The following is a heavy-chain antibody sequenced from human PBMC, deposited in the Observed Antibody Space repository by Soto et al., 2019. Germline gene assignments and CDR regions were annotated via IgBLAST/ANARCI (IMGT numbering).Heavy chain of an antibody. V-gene: IGHV1-18*01. J-gene: IGHJ3*02. Sequence: ASVKVSCKASGYTFTSYGISWVRQAPGQGLEWMGWISAYNGNTNYAQKLQGRVTMTTDTSTSTAYMELRSLRSDDTAVYYCARDITGDPSPIQMYDAFDIWGQGTMVTVSS. CDR3: ARDITGDPSPIQMYDAFDI. CDR2: ISAYNGNT. CDR1: GYTFTSYG. D-gene: IGHD7-27*01.